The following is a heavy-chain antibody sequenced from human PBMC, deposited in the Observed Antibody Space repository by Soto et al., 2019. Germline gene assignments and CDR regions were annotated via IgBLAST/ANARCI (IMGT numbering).Heavy chain of an antibody. V-gene: IGHV4-31*03. CDR3: ARDPAP. Sequence: QVQLQESGPGLVKPSETLSLTCTVSGSSITRGGYYWSWIRQHPGKGLEWIGYIYNRGTTYYNPSLKSRVTISVDTSKNQFSLKLTSVSAADTAVYYCARDPAPWGQGTLVTVSS. CDR1: GSSITRGGYY. J-gene: IGHJ5*02. CDR2: IYNRGTT.